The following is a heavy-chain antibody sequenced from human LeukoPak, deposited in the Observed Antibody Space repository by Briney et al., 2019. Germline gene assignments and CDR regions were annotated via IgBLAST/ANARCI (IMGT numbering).Heavy chain of an antibody. V-gene: IGHV4-34*01. CDR1: CGSFSGYY. CDR2: INHSGST. CDR3: ARKTHNYDFWSGYLYGMDV. D-gene: IGHD3-3*01. J-gene: IGHJ6*02. Sequence: SETLSLTCAVYCGSFSGYYWSWIRQPPGKGLEWIGEINHSGSTNYNPSLKSRVTISVDTSKNQFSLKLSSVTAADTAVYYCARKTHNYDFWSGYLYGMDVWGQGTTVTVSS.